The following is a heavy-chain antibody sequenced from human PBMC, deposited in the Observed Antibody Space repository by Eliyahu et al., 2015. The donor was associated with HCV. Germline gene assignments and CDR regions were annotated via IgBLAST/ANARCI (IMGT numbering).Heavy chain of an antibody. CDR2: IHYRGGT. CDR1: GGSITSYY. D-gene: IGHD6-19*01. CDR3: ASGGGGIAVAGTGGWFDP. V-gene: IGHV4-59*01. Sequence: QVQLQESGPGLVKPSETLSLTCTVSGGSITSYYWXWIRQPPGKGLEWIGYIHYRGGTNXNPSLKSRVTMSIDTSKNQFSLKVTSVTASDTAVYYCASGGGGIAVAGTGGWFDPWGQGTLVTVSS. J-gene: IGHJ5*02.